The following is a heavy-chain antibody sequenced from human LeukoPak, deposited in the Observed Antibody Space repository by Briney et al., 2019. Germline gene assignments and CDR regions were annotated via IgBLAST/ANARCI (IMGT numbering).Heavy chain of an antibody. Sequence: GGSLRLSCAASGFTFSNAWMSWVRQAPGKGLEWVGRIKSKTDGGTTDYAAPVKGRFTISRDDSKNTLYLQMNSLKTEDTAVYYCTTPYYDFWTGGDYWGQGTLVTVSP. J-gene: IGHJ4*02. CDR1: GFTFSNAW. CDR2: IKSKTDGGTT. V-gene: IGHV3-15*01. CDR3: TTPYYDFWTGGDY. D-gene: IGHD3-3*01.